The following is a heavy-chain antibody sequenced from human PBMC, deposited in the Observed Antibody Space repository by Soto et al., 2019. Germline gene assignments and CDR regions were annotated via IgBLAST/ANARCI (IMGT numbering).Heavy chain of an antibody. CDR3: ARGSIWFDP. J-gene: IGHJ5*02. V-gene: IGHV1-3*01. CDR2: IYAGNGNT. CDR1: GYTFTNYA. D-gene: IGHD6-6*01. Sequence: QVQLVQSGAEVKKPGASVKVSCKASGYTFTNYALHWVRQAPGQRLEWMGWIYAGNGNTKYSQKFQGRVTITRDTSATTAYMELSSLRSEDTAVYYCARGSIWFDPWGQGTLVTVSS.